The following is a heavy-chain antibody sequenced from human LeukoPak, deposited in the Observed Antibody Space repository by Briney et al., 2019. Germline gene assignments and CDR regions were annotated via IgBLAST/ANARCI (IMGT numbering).Heavy chain of an antibody. CDR1: GFTFSSYG. D-gene: IGHD2-2*01. CDR3: GKGIVVVPAVVDY. V-gene: IGHV3-30*18. CDR2: ISYDGSNK. Sequence: GRSLRLSCAASGFTFSSYGMHWVRQAPGKGLEWVAVISYDGSNKYYADSVKGRFTISRDNSKNTLYLQMNSLRAEDTAVYYCGKGIVVVPAVVDYWGQRTLVTVSS. J-gene: IGHJ4*02.